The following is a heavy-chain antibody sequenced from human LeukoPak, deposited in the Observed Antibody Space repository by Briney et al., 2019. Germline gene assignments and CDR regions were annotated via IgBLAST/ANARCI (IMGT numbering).Heavy chain of an antibody. J-gene: IGHJ4*02. Sequence: SETLSLTSTVPGASIASISYNWGGTRHPPGKGLEWIGAIYYSGSAYYNPSLKSRVTMSVDTSKNQFSLRLSSVTAADTAVYYCARHAYSGSYFDFWGQGALVTVSS. CDR2: IYYSGSA. CDR3: ARHAYSGSYFDF. D-gene: IGHD1-26*01. CDR1: GASIASISYN. V-gene: IGHV4-39*01.